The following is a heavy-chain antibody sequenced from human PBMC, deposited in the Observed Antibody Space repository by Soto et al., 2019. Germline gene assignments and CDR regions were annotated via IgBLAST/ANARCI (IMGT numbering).Heavy chain of an antibody. CDR3: AKDLGYDFWSGYYNYYYGMDV. CDR1: GFTFSSYG. CDR2: ISYDGSNK. D-gene: IGHD3-3*01. V-gene: IGHV3-30*18. J-gene: IGHJ6*02. Sequence: PGGSLRLSCAASGFTFSSYGMHWVRQAPGKGLEWVAVISYDGSNKYYADSVKGRFTIPRDNSKNTLYLQMNSLRAEDTAVYYCAKDLGYDFWSGYYNYYYGMDVWGQGTTVTVSS.